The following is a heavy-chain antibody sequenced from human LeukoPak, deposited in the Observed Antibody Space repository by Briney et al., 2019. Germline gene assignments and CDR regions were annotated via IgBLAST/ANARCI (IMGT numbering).Heavy chain of an antibody. CDR1: GFTFSSYG. V-gene: IGHV3-30*18. J-gene: IGHJ6*02. CDR3: AKQRDYYYYGMDV. Sequence: GGSLRLSCAASGFTFSSYGMHWVRQAPGKGLEWVAVISYDGSNKYYAGSVKGRFTISRDNSKNTLYLQMNSLRAEDTAVYYCAKQRDYYYYGMDVWGQGTTVTVSS. CDR2: ISYDGSNK.